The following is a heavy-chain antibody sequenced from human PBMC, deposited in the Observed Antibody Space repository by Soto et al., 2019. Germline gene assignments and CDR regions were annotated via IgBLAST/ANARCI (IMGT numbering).Heavy chain of an antibody. D-gene: IGHD3-3*01. CDR2: IHSSSRYI. V-gene: IGHV3-21*01. Sequence: EVQLVESGGGQVKPGGSLRLSCAASGFSFSTYSMNWVRQAPGKGLEWVSSIHSSSRYIYYADSVKGRFTISRDNAKNSLFLQMSSLRAEDTAVYYCARGSQNFWMGEDVFDIWGQGTIVSVSS. CDR3: ARGSQNFWMGEDVFDI. CDR1: GFSFSTYS. J-gene: IGHJ3*02.